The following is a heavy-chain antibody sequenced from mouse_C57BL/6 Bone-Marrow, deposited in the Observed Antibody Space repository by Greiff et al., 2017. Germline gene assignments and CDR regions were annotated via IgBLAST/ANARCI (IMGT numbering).Heavy chain of an antibody. V-gene: IGHV1-82*01. J-gene: IGHJ1*03. Sequence: QVQLQQSGPELVKPGASVKISCKASGYAFSSSWMNWVKQRPGKGLEWIGRIYPGDGDTNYNGKFKGKATLTADKSSSTAYMQLSSLTSEDSAVYVGARDPYYGSSYGWYFDVWGTGTTVTVSS. CDR1: GYAFSSSW. CDR2: IYPGDGDT. D-gene: IGHD1-1*01. CDR3: ARDPYYGSSYGWYFDV.